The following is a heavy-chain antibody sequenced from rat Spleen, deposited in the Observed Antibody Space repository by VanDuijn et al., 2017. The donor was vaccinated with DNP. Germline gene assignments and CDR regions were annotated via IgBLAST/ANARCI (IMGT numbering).Heavy chain of an antibody. CDR3: ARHPDY. Sequence: QVQLKESGPGLVQPSQTLSLACTVSGFSLTNFTVSWIRQPPGRGLEWIAAMSSGGTAYSTSLLKTRLRLSRDTSKSQVFLQMNSLQSEDTAMYFCARHPDYWGQGVMVTVSS. V-gene: IGHV2-6*01. CDR2: MSSGGTA. J-gene: IGHJ2*01. CDR1: GFSLTNFT. D-gene: IGHD3-1*01.